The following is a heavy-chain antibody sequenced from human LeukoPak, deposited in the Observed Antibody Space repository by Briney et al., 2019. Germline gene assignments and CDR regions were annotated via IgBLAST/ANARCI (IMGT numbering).Heavy chain of an antibody. CDR2: INHSGST. J-gene: IGHJ4*02. Sequence: SETLSLTCAVYGGSFSGYYWSWIRQPPGKGLEWIGEINHSGSTNYNPSLKSRVTISVDTSKNQFSLKLSSVTAADTAVYYCARGRSYYYDSSGYYYWGQGTLVTVSS. CDR1: GGSFSGYY. D-gene: IGHD3-22*01. V-gene: IGHV4-34*01. CDR3: ARGRSYYYDSSGYYY.